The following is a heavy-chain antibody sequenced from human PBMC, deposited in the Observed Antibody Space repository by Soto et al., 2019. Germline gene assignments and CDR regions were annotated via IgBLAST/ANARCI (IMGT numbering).Heavy chain of an antibody. CDR3: ARVWFGELSIDY. J-gene: IGHJ4*02. CDR2: IYYSGST. Sequence: SSETLSLTCTVSGGSISSYYWSWIRQPPGKGLEWIGYIYYSGSTNYNPSLKSRVTISVDTSKNQFSLKLSSVTAADTAVYYCARVWFGELSIDYWGQGTLVTVSS. D-gene: IGHD3-10*01. V-gene: IGHV4-59*08. CDR1: GGSISSYY.